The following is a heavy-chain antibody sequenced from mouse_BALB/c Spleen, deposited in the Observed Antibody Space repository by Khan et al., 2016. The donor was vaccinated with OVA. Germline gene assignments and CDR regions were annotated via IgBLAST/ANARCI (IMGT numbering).Heavy chain of an antibody. D-gene: IGHD2-1*01. Sequence: QMQLKQSGPGLVQPSQSLSITCTVSGFSLTSYGVPWVRQSPGKGLEWLGVIWSGGSTDYNSAFISRLTISKDNSKSQVFFKMNSLQANDTAIYYCARTYFSYGNYGDYYTMDYWGQGTSVTVSS. CDR2: IWSGGST. V-gene: IGHV2-2*02. CDR1: GFSLTSYG. J-gene: IGHJ4*01. CDR3: ARTYFSYGNYGDYYTMDY.